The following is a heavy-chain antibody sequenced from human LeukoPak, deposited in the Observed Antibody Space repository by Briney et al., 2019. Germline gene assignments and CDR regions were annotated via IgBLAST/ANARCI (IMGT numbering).Heavy chain of an antibody. CDR3: ARRYFSSTSCYGTYYYYMYV. CDR2: INPNSGGT. D-gene: IGHD2-2*01. J-gene: IGHJ6*03. CDR1: GYTFTGYY. Sequence: ASVKVSCKASGYTFTGYYMHWVRQAPGQGLEWMGWINPNSGGTNYAQKFQGRVTMTRDTSISTAYMELSRLRSDDTAVYDCARRYFSSTSCYGTYYYYMYVWGTGTTGTVSS. V-gene: IGHV1-2*02.